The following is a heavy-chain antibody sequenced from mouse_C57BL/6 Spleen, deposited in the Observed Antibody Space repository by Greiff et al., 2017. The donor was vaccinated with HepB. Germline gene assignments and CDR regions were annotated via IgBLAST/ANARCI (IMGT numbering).Heavy chain of an antibody. D-gene: IGHD1-1*01. CDR1: GYTFTSYW. J-gene: IGHJ4*01. CDR3: ARRVDSSYVAMDY. Sequence: QVQLQQPGAELVKPGASVKLSCKASGYTFTSYWMHWVKQRPGQGLEWIGMIHPNSGSTNYNEKFKSKATLTVDKSASTAYMQLSSLTSEDSAVYYCARRVDSSYVAMDYWGQGTSVTVSS. CDR2: IHPNSGST. V-gene: IGHV1-64*01.